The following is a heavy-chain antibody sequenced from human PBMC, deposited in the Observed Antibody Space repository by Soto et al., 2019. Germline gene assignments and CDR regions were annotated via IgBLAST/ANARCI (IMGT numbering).Heavy chain of an antibody. CDR3: ARGWNDGRGNYYYGMDV. Sequence: PSETLSLTCAVSGDSISSVNWWSWVRQSPGQGLEWIGDIYHTGSTNYNPSLKSRVTISVDTSKNQFSLKVTSATAADTAVYYCARGWNDGRGNYYYGMDVWGQGTTVTVSS. CDR2: IYHTGST. J-gene: IGHJ6*02. D-gene: IGHD1-1*01. CDR1: GDSISSVNW. V-gene: IGHV4-4*02.